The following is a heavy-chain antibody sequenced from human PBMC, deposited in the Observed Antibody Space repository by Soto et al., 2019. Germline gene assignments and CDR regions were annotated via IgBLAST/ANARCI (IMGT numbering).Heavy chain of an antibody. CDR2: INHRGQS. CDR3: AKVSRITIFGGGWFDP. D-gene: IGHD3-3*01. CDR1: GGSFSDYS. V-gene: IGHV4-34*01. Sequence: KPSETLSLTCTVYGGSFSDYSWIWIRQPPGKGLEWIGEINHRGQSNLKSSLKSRTIISVDKSKNQVSLNLNSVTAADTAVYFCAKVSRITIFGGGWFDPWGQGTLVTVSS. J-gene: IGHJ5*02.